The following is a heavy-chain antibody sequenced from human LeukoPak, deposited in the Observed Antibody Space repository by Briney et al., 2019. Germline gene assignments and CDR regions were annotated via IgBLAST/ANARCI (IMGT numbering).Heavy chain of an antibody. V-gene: IGHV3-33*01. Sequence: GGSLRLSCAASGFTFSSYGMHWVRQAPGKGLEWVAVIWYDGSNKYYADSVKGRFTISRDNSKNTLYLQMNSLRAEDTAVYYCARDSSGPRGLDAFDIWGQGTMVTVSS. CDR1: GFTFSSYG. D-gene: IGHD3-10*01. CDR3: ARDSSGPRGLDAFDI. J-gene: IGHJ3*02. CDR2: IWYDGSNK.